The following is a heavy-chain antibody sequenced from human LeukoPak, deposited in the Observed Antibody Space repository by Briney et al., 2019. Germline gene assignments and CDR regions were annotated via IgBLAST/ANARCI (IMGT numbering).Heavy chain of an antibody. CDR1: GITFSNHG. CDR2: ISGSGDVK. CDR3: ARVGAMSSSWLLH. Sequence: GGSLRLSCALSGITFSNHGMNWVRQAPGKGLEWVSGISGSGDVKWYADSVKGRFIISRDNAKNSLYLQMNSLRVEDTAVYYCARVGAMSSSWLLHWGQGTLVIVSS. D-gene: IGHD6-13*01. J-gene: IGHJ4*02. V-gene: IGHV3-21*01.